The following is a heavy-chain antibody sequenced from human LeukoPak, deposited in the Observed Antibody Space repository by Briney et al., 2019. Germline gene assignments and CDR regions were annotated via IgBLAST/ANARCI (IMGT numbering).Heavy chain of an antibody. V-gene: IGHV4-30-4*01. CDR2: IYYSGST. J-gene: IGHJ2*01. CDR3: VGVPYNWYFDL. D-gene: IGHD3-16*01. Sequence: SQTLSLTCTVSGGSISSGDYYWSWIRQPPGKGLEWIGYIYYSGSTHYNPSLKSRVTISVDTSKNQFSLKLSSVTAADTAVYYCVGVPYNWYFDLWGRGTLVTVSS. CDR1: GGSISSGDYY.